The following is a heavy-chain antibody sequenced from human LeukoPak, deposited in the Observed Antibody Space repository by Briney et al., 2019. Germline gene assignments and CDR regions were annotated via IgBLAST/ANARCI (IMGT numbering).Heavy chain of an antibody. CDR1: GFTFSSYS. J-gene: IGHJ4*02. CDR3: ARATGTHHFDY. V-gene: IGHV3-48*01. CDR2: ISSSSTI. Sequence: GGSLRLSCAASGFTFSSYSMNWVRQAPGKGLEWVSYISSSSTIYYADSVKGRFTISRDNAKNSLYLQMNSLRAEDTAMYYCARATGTHHFDYWGQGTLVTVSS. D-gene: IGHD1-1*01.